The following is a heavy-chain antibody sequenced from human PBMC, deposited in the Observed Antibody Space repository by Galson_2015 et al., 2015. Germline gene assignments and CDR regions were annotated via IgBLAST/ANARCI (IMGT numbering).Heavy chain of an antibody. CDR3: AKEGYYDFWSPSPSYGMDV. D-gene: IGHD3-3*01. CDR1: GFTFDDYA. CDR2: ISWNSGSI. Sequence: SLRLSCAASGFTFDDYAMHWVRQAPGKGLEWVSGISWNSGSIGYADSVKGRFTISRDNAKNSLCLQMNSLRAEDTALYYCAKEGYYDFWSPSPSYGMDVWGQGTTVTVSS. V-gene: IGHV3-9*01. J-gene: IGHJ6*02.